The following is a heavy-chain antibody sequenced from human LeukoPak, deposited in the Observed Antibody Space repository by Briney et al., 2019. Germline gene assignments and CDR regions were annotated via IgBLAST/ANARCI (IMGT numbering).Heavy chain of an antibody. CDR3: ARDSAPVRTSWYFDL. J-gene: IGHJ2*01. D-gene: IGHD1-14*01. Sequence: SETLSLTCTVFGDFLSKSNHCWTWLRQPPGKELEWIGYVHNSGSTKYNPFLRSRVIISLAAPKNQFSLNVRSVTAADTAMYYCARDSAPVRTSWYFDLWGRGALVTVSS. CDR1: GDFLSKSNHC. V-gene: IGHV4-61*01. CDR2: VHNSGST.